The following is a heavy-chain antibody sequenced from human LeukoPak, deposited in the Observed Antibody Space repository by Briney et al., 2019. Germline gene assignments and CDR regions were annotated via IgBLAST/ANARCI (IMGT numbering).Heavy chain of an antibody. CDR3: ARDKTSLGYSYALFDY. CDR1: GFTVSSNY. CDR2: IYSGCST. V-gene: IGHV3-53*01. Sequence: GGSLRLSCAASGFTVSSNYMSRVRQAPGKGLEWVSVIYSGCSTYYADSVKGRFTISRDNSKNTLYLQMNSLRAEDTAVYYCARDKTSLGYSYALFDYWGQGTLVTVSS. J-gene: IGHJ4*02. D-gene: IGHD5-18*01.